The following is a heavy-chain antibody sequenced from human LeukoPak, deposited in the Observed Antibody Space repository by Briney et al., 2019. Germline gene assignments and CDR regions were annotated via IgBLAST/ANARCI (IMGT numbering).Heavy chain of an antibody. D-gene: IGHD3-10*01. V-gene: IGHV4-30-2*01. CDR1: GGSISSGGYY. CDR2: IYHSGST. CDR3: ARLGPTRINMDPDY. J-gene: IGHJ4*02. Sequence: PSETLSLTCTVSGGSISSGGYYWSWIRQPPGKGLEWIGYIYHSGSTYYNPSLKSRVTISVDRSKNQFSLKLSSVTAADTAVYYCARLGPTRINMDPDYWGQGTLVTVSS.